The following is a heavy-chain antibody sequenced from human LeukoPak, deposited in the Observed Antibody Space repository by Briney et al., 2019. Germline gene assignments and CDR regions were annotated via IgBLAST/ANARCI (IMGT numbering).Heavy chain of an antibody. CDR3: ARGVRFLEWLPDYYYMDV. CDR2: IYYSAST. Sequence: SETLSLTCTVSGGSISSSSCYWGWIRQPPGKGLEWIGSIYYSASTYYNPSLKSRVTISVDTTKNQFSLKLSSVTAADTAVYYCARGVRFLEWLPDYYYMDVWGKGTTVTVSS. CDR1: GGSISSSSCY. V-gene: IGHV4-39*07. J-gene: IGHJ6*03. D-gene: IGHD3-3*01.